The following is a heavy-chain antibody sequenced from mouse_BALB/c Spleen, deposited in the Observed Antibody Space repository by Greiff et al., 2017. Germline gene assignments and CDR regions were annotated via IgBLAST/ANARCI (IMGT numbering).Heavy chain of an antibody. CDR3: TRQLGWDAMDY. CDR1: GDSITSGY. D-gene: IGHD3-2*01. Sequence: EVKVVESGPSLVKPSQTLSLTCSVTGDSITSGYWNWIRKFPGNKLEYMGYISYSGSTYYNPSLKSRISITRDTSKNQYYLQLNSVTTEDTATYYCTRQLGWDAMDYWGQGTSVTVSS. J-gene: IGHJ4*01. CDR2: ISYSGST. V-gene: IGHV3-8*02.